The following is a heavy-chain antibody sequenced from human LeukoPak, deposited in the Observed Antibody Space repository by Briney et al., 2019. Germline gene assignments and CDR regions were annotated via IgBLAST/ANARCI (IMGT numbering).Heavy chain of an antibody. V-gene: IGHV3-11*01. J-gene: IGHJ4*02. D-gene: IGHD3-3*01. CDR2: ISSSGSTI. CDR3: AKDDALIRFND. Sequence: TGGSLRLSCAASGFTFSDYYMSWIRQAPGKGLEWVSYISSSGSTIYYADSVKGRFTISRDNAKNSLYLQIYSLRAEDTAVYYCAKDDALIRFNDWGQGTLVTVSS. CDR1: GFTFSDYY.